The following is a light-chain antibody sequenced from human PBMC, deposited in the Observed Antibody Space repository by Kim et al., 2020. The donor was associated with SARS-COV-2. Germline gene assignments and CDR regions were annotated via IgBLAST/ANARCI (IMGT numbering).Light chain of an antibody. Sequence: ASVGDRVTITCRASQGISSYLALYQQKPGKAPKLLIYAASTLQSGVPSRFSGSGSGTDFTLTISSLQPEDFATYYCQQLDSYPRTFGQGTKVDIK. CDR1: QGISSY. V-gene: IGKV1-9*01. CDR3: QQLDSYPRT. CDR2: AAS. J-gene: IGKJ1*01.